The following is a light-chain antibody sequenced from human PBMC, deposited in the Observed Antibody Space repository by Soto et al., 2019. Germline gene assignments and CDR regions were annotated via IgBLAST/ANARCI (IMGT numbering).Light chain of an antibody. CDR2: AAS. Sequence: EIVLTQSPGTLSLSPGERATLSCRASQSISSTYLAWYRQKPGQAPRLLIYAASSRATGIPDRFSGGGSGTDFTLTISRLEPEDFAVYYCQQYYASSWTFGQGTKVDIK. CDR1: QSISSTY. J-gene: IGKJ1*01. V-gene: IGKV3-20*01. CDR3: QQYYASSWT.